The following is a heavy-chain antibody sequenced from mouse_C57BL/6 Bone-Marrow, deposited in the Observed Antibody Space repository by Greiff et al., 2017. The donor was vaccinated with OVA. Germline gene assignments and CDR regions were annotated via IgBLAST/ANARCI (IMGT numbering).Heavy chain of an antibody. CDR2: IWSGGST. J-gene: IGHJ3*01. Sequence: VQLQQSGPGLVQPSQSLSITCTVSGFSLTSYGVHWVRQSPGTGLEWLGVIWSGGSTDYNAAFISRLSISKDKSKSQVFFKMNSLQADDTAIYYCARKGELAWFAYWGQGTLVTVSA. V-gene: IGHV2-2*01. CDR3: ARKGELAWFAY. CDR1: GFSLTSYG.